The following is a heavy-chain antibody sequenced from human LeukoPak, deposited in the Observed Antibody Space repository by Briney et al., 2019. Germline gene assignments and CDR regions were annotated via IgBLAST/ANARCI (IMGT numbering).Heavy chain of an antibody. CDR1: GYIFTTYF. J-gene: IGHJ4*02. CDR3: AREYRERWLQFHSTHYFDY. V-gene: IGHV1-2*02. D-gene: IGHD5-24*01. CDR2: INPNNGDT. Sequence: ASVKVSCKASGYIFTTYFIHWVRQAPGQGLEWMGWINPNNGDTNYVQKFQGRVTMTRNTSISTAYMELSRLRSDDTAVYYCAREYRERWLQFHSTHYFDYWGQGTLVTVSS.